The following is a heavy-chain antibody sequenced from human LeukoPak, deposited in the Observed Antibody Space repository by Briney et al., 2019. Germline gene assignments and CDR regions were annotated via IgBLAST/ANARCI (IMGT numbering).Heavy chain of an antibody. CDR2: IYSSGST. CDR3: ARNDAFDI. V-gene: IGHV4-59*01. CDR1: GGSISNYY. Sequence: SETLSLTCTVSGGSISNYYWSWIRQPPGKGLEWIGYIYSSGSTNYNPSLKSRVTISVDTSKIQFSLKLSSVTAADTAVYYCARNDAFDIWGQGTMVTVSS. J-gene: IGHJ3*02.